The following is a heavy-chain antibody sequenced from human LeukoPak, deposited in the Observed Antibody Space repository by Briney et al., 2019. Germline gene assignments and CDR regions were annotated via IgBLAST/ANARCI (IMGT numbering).Heavy chain of an antibody. D-gene: IGHD1-26*01. CDR3: ARASGSYIFDY. CDR2: ISGSGGST. CDR1: GFTFSSYA. Sequence: GGSLRLSCAASGFTFSSYAMSWVRQAPGKGLEWVSAISGSGGSTYYADSVKGRLTISRDNSKNTLYLQMNSLRAEDTAVYYCARASGSYIFDYWGQGTLVTVSS. J-gene: IGHJ4*02. V-gene: IGHV3-23*01.